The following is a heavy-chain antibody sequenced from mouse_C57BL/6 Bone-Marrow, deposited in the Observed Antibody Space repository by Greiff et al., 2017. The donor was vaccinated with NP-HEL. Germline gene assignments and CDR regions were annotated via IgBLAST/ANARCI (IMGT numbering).Heavy chain of an antibody. CDR1: GYTFTSYW. D-gene: IGHD6-1*01. V-gene: IGHV1-7*01. Sequence: QVQLKQSGAELAKPGASVKLSCKASGYTFTSYWMHWVKQRPGQGLEWIGYINPSSGYTKYNQKFKDKATLTADKPSSTAYMQLSSLTYEDSAVCYCAKLERPLYYFDYWGQGTTLTVSS. CDR2: INPSSGYT. J-gene: IGHJ2*01. CDR3: AKLERPLYYFDY.